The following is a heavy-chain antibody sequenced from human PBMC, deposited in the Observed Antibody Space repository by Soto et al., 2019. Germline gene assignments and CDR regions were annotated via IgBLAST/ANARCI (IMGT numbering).Heavy chain of an antibody. CDR2: ISSSSSTI. CDR3: ARGDGRYSSSWYRYYYYGMDV. Sequence: EVQLVESGGGLVQPGGSLRLSCAASGFTFSSYSMNWVRQAPGKGLEWVSYISSSSSTIYYADSVKGRFTISRDNAKNSLELQMNSRRDEDTAVYYCARGDGRYSSSWYRYYYYGMDVWGQGTTVTVSS. CDR1: GFTFSSYS. J-gene: IGHJ6*02. V-gene: IGHV3-48*02. D-gene: IGHD6-13*01.